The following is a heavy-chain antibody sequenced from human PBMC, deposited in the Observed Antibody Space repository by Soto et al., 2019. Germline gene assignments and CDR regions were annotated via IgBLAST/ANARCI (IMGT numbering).Heavy chain of an antibody. CDR2: IGRGGDT. D-gene: IGHD1-1*01. CDR1: GFTLTSYG. Sequence: GGSLRLSCEVSGFTLTSYGMNWVRQAPDKGLEWVSTIGRGGDTYYADSVKGRFTISRDNSKNTLFLQMNSLRAEDTALYFCAKDVTKTGIHYYAMDVWGQGTTVTV. CDR3: AKDVTKTGIHYYAMDV. V-gene: IGHV3-23*01. J-gene: IGHJ6*02.